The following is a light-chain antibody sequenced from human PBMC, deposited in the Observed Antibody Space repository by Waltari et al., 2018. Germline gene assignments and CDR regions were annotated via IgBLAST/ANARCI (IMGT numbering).Light chain of an antibody. Sequence: QSVMTQPPSASGTPGQRVSISLSGCNSNRGSTYLPWCQQLPGAAPNLLIFRNNQRPSGVPDRFSGSKYGTSAFLAISELRSEDEAVYYCASWDDSHYVFGTGTKLTVL. V-gene: IGLV1-47*01. J-gene: IGLJ1*01. CDR3: ASWDDSHYV. CDR2: RNN. CDR1: NSNRGSTY.